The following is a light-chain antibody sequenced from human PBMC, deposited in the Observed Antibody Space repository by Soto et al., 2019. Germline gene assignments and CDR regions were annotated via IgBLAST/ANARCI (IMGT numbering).Light chain of an antibody. CDR3: ISYPGTSTYYG. CDR2: EFT. CDR1: SSDVGSYSH. Sequence: QSVLTQPASVSGSPGQSITISCSGTSSDVGSYSHVAWYQQFPGKTPKLIIYEFTYRPSAVSHRYCASKSCNTASLTITALQAVDKDDYYCISYPGTSTYYGFGTGTKVTGL. J-gene: IGLJ1*01. V-gene: IGLV2-14*01.